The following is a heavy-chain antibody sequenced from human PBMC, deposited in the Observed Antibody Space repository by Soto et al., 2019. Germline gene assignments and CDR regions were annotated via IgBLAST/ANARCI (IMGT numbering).Heavy chain of an antibody. Sequence: PSETRSPTGFASGDSMDSHDSHGSWIRQSPGKGREWIGTAAYTGPTYYPPPLRGRVTVPADTSTNSFSLKLTSVTAPDTAVYYCSRHRACDTACDFDYWGQGPRGTVSP. D-gene: IGHD2-21*01. CDR2: AAYTGPT. CDR1: GDSMDSHDSH. CDR3: SRHRACDTACDFDY. V-gene: IGHV4-39*01. J-gene: IGHJ4*02.